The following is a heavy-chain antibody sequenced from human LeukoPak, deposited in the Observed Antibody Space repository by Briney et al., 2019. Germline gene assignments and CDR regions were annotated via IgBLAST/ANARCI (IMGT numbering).Heavy chain of an antibody. CDR1: GYTFTGQY. V-gene: IGHV1-2*02. Sequence: ASVKVSCKASGYTFTGQYMHWVRQAPGQGLEWMGWINPNSGGTKYAQKFQGRVTMTRDMSTSTVYMELSSLRSEDTAVYYCARKKGGDSRDSVYMDVWGKGTTVTVSS. CDR3: ARKKGGDSRDSVYMDV. D-gene: IGHD2-21*01. J-gene: IGHJ6*03. CDR2: INPNSGGT.